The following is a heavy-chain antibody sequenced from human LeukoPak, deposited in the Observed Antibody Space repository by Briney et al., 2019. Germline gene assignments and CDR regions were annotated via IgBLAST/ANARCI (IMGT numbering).Heavy chain of an antibody. Sequence: GGSLRLSCAASGFTFRDSAMSWVRQAPGKGLEWVSLISFSDDNTYYTDSVKGRFTISRDNSKDTLYLQMNSLRAEDTAIYYCARDIEVSTWGLGTMVTVSS. D-gene: IGHD6-19*01. V-gene: IGHV3-23*01. CDR2: ISFSDDNT. CDR1: GFTFRDSA. CDR3: ARDIEVST. J-gene: IGHJ3*01.